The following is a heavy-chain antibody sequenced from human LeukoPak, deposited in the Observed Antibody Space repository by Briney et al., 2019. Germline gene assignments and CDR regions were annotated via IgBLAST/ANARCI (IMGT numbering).Heavy chain of an antibody. D-gene: IGHD6-19*01. CDR2: INTDGSST. CDR1: GFTFNNYW. J-gene: IGHJ5*02. CDR3: ARALAVTGTGGFDP. V-gene: IGHV3-74*01. Sequence: GGSLRLSCTASGFTFNNYWMHWVRQAPGKGPVWVSRINTDGSSTSYADSVKGRFTISRDNAKNTLYLQMNSLRAEDTAVYYCARALAVTGTGGFDPWGQGTLVTVSS.